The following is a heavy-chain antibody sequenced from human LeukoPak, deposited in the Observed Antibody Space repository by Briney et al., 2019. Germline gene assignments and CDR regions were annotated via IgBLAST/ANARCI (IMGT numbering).Heavy chain of an antibody. V-gene: IGHV1-8*01. CDR3: ARGRDYYGSGSFIDY. J-gene: IGHJ4*01. Sequence: ASVNVTFKCSGYTFTSYDFNWVRQAPGQGLEWMGCMNPNSGNTSYAQKFQGRVTMTRNTSISTAYMELSSLRSEDTAVYYCARGRDYYGSGSFIDYWGQGTLVTVSS. CDR2: MNPNSGNT. D-gene: IGHD3-10*01. CDR1: GYTFTSYD.